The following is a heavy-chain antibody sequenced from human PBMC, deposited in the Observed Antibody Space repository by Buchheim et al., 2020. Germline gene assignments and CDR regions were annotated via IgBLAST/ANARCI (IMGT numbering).Heavy chain of an antibody. Sequence: QVQLQQWGAGLLKPSETPSLTCAVYGGSFSGYYWSWIRQPPGKGLEWIGEINHSGSTNYNPSLKSRVTISVDTSKNQFSLKLSSVTAADTAVYYCARGRGYDSSGYGPLYYFDYWGQGTL. J-gene: IGHJ4*02. V-gene: IGHV4-34*01. CDR3: ARGRGYDSSGYGPLYYFDY. CDR1: GGSFSGYY. D-gene: IGHD3-22*01. CDR2: INHSGST.